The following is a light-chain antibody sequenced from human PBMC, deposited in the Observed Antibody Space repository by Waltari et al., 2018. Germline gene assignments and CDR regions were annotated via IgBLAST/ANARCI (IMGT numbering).Light chain of an antibody. CDR1: QGVSSK. CDR2: DAS. J-gene: IGKJ1*01. Sequence: CRARQGVSSKFAWYQQVPGQAPRLLIYDASTRATAIPARFTAGGSGTEFTLSISSLQSEDFAVYYCQQYNQWPRTFSQGTKVEIK. CDR3: QQYNQWPRT. V-gene: IGKV3-15*01.